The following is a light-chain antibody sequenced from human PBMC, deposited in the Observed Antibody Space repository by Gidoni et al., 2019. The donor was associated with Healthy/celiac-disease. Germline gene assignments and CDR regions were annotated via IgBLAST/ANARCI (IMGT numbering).Light chain of an antibody. V-gene: IGKV3-15*01. CDR3: QQYNNWPPWT. Sequence: ELVMTQSPATLSVSPGERATLSCRASQSVSSNLAWYQQKPGQAPRLLIYGASTRSTGIPTRFSGSGSRTEFTLTISSLQSEDFAVYCCQQYNNWPPWTFGQGTKVEIK. J-gene: IGKJ1*01. CDR2: GAS. CDR1: QSVSSN.